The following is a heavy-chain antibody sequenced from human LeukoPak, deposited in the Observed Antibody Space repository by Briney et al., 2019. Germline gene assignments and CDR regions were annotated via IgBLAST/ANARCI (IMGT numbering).Heavy chain of an antibody. V-gene: IGHV3-15*07. CDR2: IKAKTDGGTT. CDR3: RTNRDF. CDR1: GFTFTKAW. Sequence: GGSLRLSCAASGFTFTKAWMNWVRQAPGKGLEWVGRIKAKTDGGTTEYAAPVKGRFTISRDDSENMVYLQMNSLETEDTAVYYCRTNRDFWGQGTLVTVSS. J-gene: IGHJ4*02. D-gene: IGHD1-14*01.